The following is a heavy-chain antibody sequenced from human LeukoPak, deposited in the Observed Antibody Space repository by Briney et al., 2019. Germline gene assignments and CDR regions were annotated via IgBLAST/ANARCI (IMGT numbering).Heavy chain of an antibody. Sequence: ASVKVSCKASGGTFSSYAISWVRQAPGQGLEWMGRIIPIFGTANYAQKFQGRVTITTDESTSTAYMELSSLRSEDTAVYYCARYKYSSSSGYFDYWGQGTQVTVSS. CDR1: GGTFSSYA. J-gene: IGHJ4*02. V-gene: IGHV1-69*05. CDR3: ARYKYSSSSGYFDY. CDR2: IIPIFGTA. D-gene: IGHD6-6*01.